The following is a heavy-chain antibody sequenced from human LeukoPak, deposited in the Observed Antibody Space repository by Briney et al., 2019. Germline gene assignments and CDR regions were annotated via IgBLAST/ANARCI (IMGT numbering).Heavy chain of an antibody. V-gene: IGHV3-21*01. CDR1: GFTFSSYS. J-gene: IGHJ4*02. CDR2: ISSSSSYI. D-gene: IGHD2-2*01. Sequence: GGSLRLSCAASGFTFSSYSMNWVRQAPGKGLEWVSSISSSSSYIYYADSVKGRFTISRDNAKNSLYLQMNSLRAEDTAVYYCARLGTCSSTSCRDAFDYWGQGTLVTVSS. CDR3: ARLGTCSSTSCRDAFDY.